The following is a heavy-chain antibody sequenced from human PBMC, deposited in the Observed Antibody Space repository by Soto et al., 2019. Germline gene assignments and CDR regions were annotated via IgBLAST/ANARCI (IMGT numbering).Heavy chain of an antibody. V-gene: IGHV4-4*02. Sequence: PSETLSLTCGVSGGSISRSHWWSWVRQPPGKGLEWIGEIYESGSTNYNPSLKSRVTISVDKSANQFSLKLKSVTAAGTAVYYCTTVTTVDYYFDYWGQGTPVTVSS. CDR1: GGSISRSHW. D-gene: IGHD4-17*01. CDR2: IYESGST. J-gene: IGHJ4*02. CDR3: TTVTTVDYYFDY.